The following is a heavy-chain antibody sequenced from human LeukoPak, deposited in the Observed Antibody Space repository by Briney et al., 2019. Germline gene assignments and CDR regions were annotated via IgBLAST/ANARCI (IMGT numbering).Heavy chain of an antibody. J-gene: IGHJ4*02. CDR3: ARDIGNYFGSVYHYYFDF. CDR2: IHNTGNI. Sequence: PSETLSLTCSVSGGSVTSYYWNWIRQPAGKGLEWIGRIHNTGNIWYNPSLKSRVSMSIDTSKSQSSLKLASVTAADAAVYYCARDIGNYFGSVYHYYFDFWGQGTLVSVSS. V-gene: IGHV4-4*07. D-gene: IGHD3-10*01. CDR1: GGSVTSYY.